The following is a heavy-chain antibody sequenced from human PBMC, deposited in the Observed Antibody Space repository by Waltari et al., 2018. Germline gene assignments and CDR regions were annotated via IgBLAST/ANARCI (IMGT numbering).Heavy chain of an antibody. Sequence: QVQLVESGGGVVQPGRSLRLSCAASGFTFSSYGMHWVRQAPGKGLEWVAVISYDGSNKYYADSVKGRFTISRDNSKNTLYLQMNSLRAEDTAVYYCAKTPNYGSGSYYNTRYYGMDV. D-gene: IGHD3-10*01. J-gene: IGHJ6*01. CDR3: AKTPNYGSGSYYNTRYYGMDV. V-gene: IGHV3-30*18. CDR2: ISYDGSNK. CDR1: GFTFSSYG.